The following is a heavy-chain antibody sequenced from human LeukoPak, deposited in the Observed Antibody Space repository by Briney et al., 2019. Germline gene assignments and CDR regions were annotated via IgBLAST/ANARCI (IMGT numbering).Heavy chain of an antibody. J-gene: IGHJ5*02. CDR3: ARDSEGDGYNFDT. CDR2: IYSAGST. CDR1: GFTVSGNY. D-gene: IGHD5-24*01. Sequence: GGSLRLSCAASGFTVSGNYMNWVRQAPGKGLEWVSVIYSAGSTYYADSVKGRFTISRDNSKNTLYLQMNSLRADDTAVYYCARDSEGDGYNFDTWGRGTLVTVSS. V-gene: IGHV3-53*01.